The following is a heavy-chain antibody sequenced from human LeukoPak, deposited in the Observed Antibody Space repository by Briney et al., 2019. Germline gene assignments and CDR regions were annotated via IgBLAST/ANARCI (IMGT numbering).Heavy chain of an antibody. CDR2: IYYSGST. J-gene: IGHJ4*02. V-gene: IGHV4-61*01. CDR1: GGSVSSGSYY. CDR3: ARTHSGTYYGFDY. D-gene: IGHD1-26*01. Sequence: SETLSLTCTVSGGSVSSGSYYWSWIRQPPGKGLEWIGYIYYSGSTNYNPSLKSRVTISVDTSKNQFSLKLSSVTAADTAVYYCARTHSGTYYGFDYWGQGTLVTVSS.